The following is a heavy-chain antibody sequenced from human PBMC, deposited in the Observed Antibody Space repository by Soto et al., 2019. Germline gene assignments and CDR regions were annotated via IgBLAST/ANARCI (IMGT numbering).Heavy chain of an antibody. V-gene: IGHV3-23*01. J-gene: IGHJ4*02. CDR1: GFTFSSYA. CDR2: ITGSGAST. CDR3: DKAAKVYTRSSGNDC. Sequence: VQLLESGGGLIQTGGSLRLSCAASGFTFSSYAISWVRQAPGKGLPWVSTITGSGASTYYAAAVKGRFTISRDNCEIPVYLLMNSLRAEDTAFYFSDKAAKVYTRSSGNDCWGQGTLVTAS. D-gene: IGHD6-6*01.